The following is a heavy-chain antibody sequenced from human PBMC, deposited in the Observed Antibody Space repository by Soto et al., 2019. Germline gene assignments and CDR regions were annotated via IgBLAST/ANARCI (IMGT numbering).Heavy chain of an antibody. CDR2: IRSKTDGGTT. CDR1: RFPFSNAW. Sequence: GGSLRLSCAASRFPFSNAWMSWVRQAPGKRLEWVGRIRSKTDGGTTEYAAPVKGRFTISRDDSKNTLYLQMNSLKIEDTAMYYCTTLYSGYDYVGYWGQGTLVTVS. J-gene: IGHJ4*02. CDR3: TTLYSGYDYVGY. V-gene: IGHV3-15*01. D-gene: IGHD5-12*01.